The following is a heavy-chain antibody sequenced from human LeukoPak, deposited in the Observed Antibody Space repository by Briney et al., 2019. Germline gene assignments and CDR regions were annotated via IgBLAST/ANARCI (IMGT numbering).Heavy chain of an antibody. J-gene: IGHJ4*02. CDR3: ARDGPVSDILPGYHDRLYYFDY. Sequence: GGSLRLSCAASGFSFSNYAMSWVRQAPGKGLEWVSAITGSGGSTYYADSVKGRFTISRDNSKNTLYLQMNSLRAEDTAVYYCARDGPVSDILPGYHDRLYYFDYWGQGTLVTVSS. CDR2: ITGSGGST. V-gene: IGHV3-23*01. D-gene: IGHD3-9*01. CDR1: GFSFSNYA.